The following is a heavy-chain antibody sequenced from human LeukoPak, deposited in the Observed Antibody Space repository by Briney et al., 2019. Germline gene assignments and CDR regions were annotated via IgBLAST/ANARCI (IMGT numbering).Heavy chain of an antibody. CDR2: ISSSSSYI. J-gene: IGHJ4*02. CDR1: GFTFSSYS. V-gene: IGHV3-21*01. Sequence: GSLRLSCAASGFTFSSYSMNWVRQAPGKGLEWVSSISSSSSYIYYADSVKGRFTISRDNAKNSLYLQMNNLRAEDTAVYYCARDAGSSIAAHWGQGTLVTVSS. CDR3: ARDAGSSIAAH. D-gene: IGHD6-6*01.